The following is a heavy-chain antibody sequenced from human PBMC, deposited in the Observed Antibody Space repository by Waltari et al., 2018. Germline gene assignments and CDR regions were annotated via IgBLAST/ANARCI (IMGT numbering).Heavy chain of an antibody. V-gene: IGHV3-48*04. Sequence: EVQVVESGGGLVQPGGSLRLSCVASGFTFSTYSMSWVRQAPGKGLEWVSYSSTSGTTIYDADSVKGRFTISRDNAKNSLYLQMNSLRAEDTAVYYCARTYGSGSHYNFWGQGSLVIVSS. D-gene: IGHD3-10*01. J-gene: IGHJ4*02. CDR1: GFTFSTYS. CDR3: ARTYGSGSHYNF. CDR2: SSTSGTTI.